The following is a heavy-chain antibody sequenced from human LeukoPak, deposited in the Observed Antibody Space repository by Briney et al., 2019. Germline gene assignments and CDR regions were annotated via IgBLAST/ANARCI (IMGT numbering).Heavy chain of an antibody. V-gene: IGHV4-39*06. CDR1: GVSMSSSSYY. Sequence: SETLSLTCTVSGVSMSSSSYYWAWILQSPGKGLEWIGSVYYIGTTPYESSLKSRVSISIDTSKTQFALKVNSVTVADRAVYYCARILDLVTTKTIDYWGQGSLVIVFS. CDR2: VYYIGTT. CDR3: ARILDLVTTKTIDY. J-gene: IGHJ4*02. D-gene: IGHD2-21*02.